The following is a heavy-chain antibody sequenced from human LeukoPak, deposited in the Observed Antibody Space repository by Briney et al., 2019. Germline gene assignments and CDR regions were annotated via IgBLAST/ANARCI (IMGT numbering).Heavy chain of an antibody. CDR3: ARSGRKSSGYSGYGSPEDAFDI. J-gene: IGHJ3*02. D-gene: IGHD5-12*01. V-gene: IGHV3-30*03. CDR1: GFPFSSYG. Sequence: GGSLRLSCAASGFPFSSYGMHWVRQAPGKGLEWVSLISYNENKIYYADSVKGRFSISRDNSKNTLYLQMSSLRAEDTAVYYCARSGRKSSGYSGYGSPEDAFDIWGQGTMVTVSS. CDR2: ISYNENKI.